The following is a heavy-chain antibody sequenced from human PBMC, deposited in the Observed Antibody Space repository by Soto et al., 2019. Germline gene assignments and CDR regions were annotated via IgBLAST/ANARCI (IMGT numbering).Heavy chain of an antibody. D-gene: IGHD2-8*02. CDR1: GFIFSDYY. CDR3: ARDGPSYGGVSGAFDF. V-gene: IGHV3-11*06. CDR2: ITSSGDYT. J-gene: IGHJ3*01. Sequence: QVQLVESGGGLVKPGGSLRLSCAASGFIFSDYYMSWIRQAPGKGLEWVSYITSSGDYTAYADSVRGRFTISRDNAKRSLYLQMNSLRAEDTAVYYCARDGPSYGGVSGAFDFWGQGTMVTVSS.